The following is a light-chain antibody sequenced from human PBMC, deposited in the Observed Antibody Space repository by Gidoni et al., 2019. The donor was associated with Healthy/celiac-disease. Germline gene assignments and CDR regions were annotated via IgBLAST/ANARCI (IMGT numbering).Light chain of an antibody. CDR2: GAS. CDR1: QSVSSSH. CDR3: QQYGSSPPVWT. Sequence: EIVLTQSPGTLSLSPGERATLSCRASQSVSSSHLAWYQQKPGQAPRLLIYGASSRATGIPDRFSGSGSGTDFTLTISRLEPEDFAVYYCQQYGSSPPVWTFGQGTKVEIK. V-gene: IGKV3-20*01. J-gene: IGKJ1*01.